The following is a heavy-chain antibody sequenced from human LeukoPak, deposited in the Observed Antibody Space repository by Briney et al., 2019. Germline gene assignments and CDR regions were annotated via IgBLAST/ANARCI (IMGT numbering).Heavy chain of an antibody. CDR3: AKDNYDYGDYDGGDY. V-gene: IGHV3-30*02. J-gene: IGHJ4*02. Sequence: GGTLSFSCAASGFTCSSIGWHWVPQAPGKGLKGVAFLRYDGSNKYYADSVKGRFTISRDNSKNTLYLQMNSLRAEDTAVYYCAKDNYDYGDYDGGDYWGQGTLVTVSS. CDR1: GFTCSSIG. CDR2: LRYDGSNK. D-gene: IGHD4-17*01.